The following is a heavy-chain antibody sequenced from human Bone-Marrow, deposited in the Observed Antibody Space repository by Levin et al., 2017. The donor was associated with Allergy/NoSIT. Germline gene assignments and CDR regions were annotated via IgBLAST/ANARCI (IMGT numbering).Heavy chain of an antibody. J-gene: IGHJ4*02. CDR1: GFTFRTYW. CDR3: AADLPGASRGADY. Sequence: PTGGSLRLSCAASGFTFRTYWMNWVRQAPGKGLEWVANIKQDGSEKYYVDSVKGRFTISRDNAKNSVYLQMNSLTAEDTAIYYCAADLPGASRGADYWGPGIQVTVSS. CDR2: IKQDGSEK. D-gene: IGHD3-10*01. V-gene: IGHV3-7*01.